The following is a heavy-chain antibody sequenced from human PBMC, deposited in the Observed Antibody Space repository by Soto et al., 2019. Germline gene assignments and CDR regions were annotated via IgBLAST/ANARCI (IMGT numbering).Heavy chain of an antibody. V-gene: IGHV4-4*02. D-gene: IGHD1-26*01. CDR1: STYW. J-gene: IGHJ6*02. CDR2: IYHSGST. CDR3: ARVSGSYYYGMDV. Sequence: STYWMSWVRQPPGKGLEWIGEIYHSGSTNYNPSLKSRVTISVDKSKNQFSLKLSSVTAADTAVYYCARVSGSYYYGMDVRGQGITVTVSS.